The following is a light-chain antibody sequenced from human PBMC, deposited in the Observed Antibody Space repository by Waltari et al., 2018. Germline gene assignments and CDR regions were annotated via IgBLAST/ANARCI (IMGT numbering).Light chain of an antibody. CDR2: DVN. CDR1: SSDVGTYKY. CDR3: ASYSSISSYVV. V-gene: IGLV2-14*03. J-gene: IGLJ2*01. Sequence: QSALTQPASVSGSPGQSITISCTGTSSDVGTYKYVSWYQHRPGTAPKGIIYDVNKPPCGVPIRFSGPKPGPPASLTISGLQAEDEANYSCASYSSISSYVVFGGGTKLTVL.